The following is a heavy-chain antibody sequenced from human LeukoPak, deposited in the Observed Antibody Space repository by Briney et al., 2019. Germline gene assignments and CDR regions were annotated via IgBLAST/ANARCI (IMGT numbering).Heavy chain of an antibody. V-gene: IGHV3-30*18. CDR1: GFTFSSYG. CDR2: ISYDGSNK. Sequence: GGSLRLSCAASGFTFSSYGMHWVRQAPGKGLEWVAVISYDGSNKYYADSVKGRFTISRDNSKNTLYLQMNSLRAEDTAVYYCAKDEYYGSGSYDSPFDYWAQGTLVTVSS. CDR3: AKDEYYGSGSYDSPFDY. D-gene: IGHD3-10*01. J-gene: IGHJ4*02.